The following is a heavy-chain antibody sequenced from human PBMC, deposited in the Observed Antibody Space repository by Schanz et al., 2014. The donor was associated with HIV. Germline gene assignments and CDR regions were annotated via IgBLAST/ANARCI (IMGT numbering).Heavy chain of an antibody. Sequence: QGQLVESGGGVVRPGRSLRLSCTATGFTFNVYGMHWVRQAPGKGLEWVARISPDGDTQHYADSLKGRFTISRDNFKNTLFLQMNSLRAEDTALYYCAKDMGGVVPAAPFYYYGMDVWGQGTTVTVSS. CDR1: GFTFNVYG. J-gene: IGHJ6*02. V-gene: IGHV3-30*18. D-gene: IGHD2-2*01. CDR3: AKDMGGVVPAAPFYYYGMDV. CDR2: ISPDGDTQ.